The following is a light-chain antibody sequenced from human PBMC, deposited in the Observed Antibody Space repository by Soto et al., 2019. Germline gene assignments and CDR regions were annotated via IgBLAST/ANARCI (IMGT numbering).Light chain of an antibody. V-gene: IGKV3D-20*02. CDR3: QQRSDWPWT. CDR2: GAS. Sequence: EVVLTQSPGTLSLSRWEIATLSCRASETVTSDYLAWYQQKPGQAPRLLFYGASRRAAGIPDRFSGSGSGTDFTLIISRLEPEDFAVYYCQQRSDWPWTFGQGTKVDIK. J-gene: IGKJ1*01. CDR1: ETVTSDY.